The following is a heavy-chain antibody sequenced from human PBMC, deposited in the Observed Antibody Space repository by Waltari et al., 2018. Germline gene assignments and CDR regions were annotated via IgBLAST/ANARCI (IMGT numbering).Heavy chain of an antibody. D-gene: IGHD1-26*01. Sequence: EVQLLESGGNLIQPGGSLRLSCAASGFTLSAYGMHGGRQAPGKGLEWVSVIYSGGSTKYADSVQGRFIISRENSRNMVYLQMSSLTTEDTAVYYCARGRDPGVVGGLSFWGLGTLVTVSS. CDR3: ARGRDPGVVGGLSF. CDR1: GFTLSAYG. CDR2: IYSGGST. J-gene: IGHJ4*02. V-gene: IGHV3-23*03.